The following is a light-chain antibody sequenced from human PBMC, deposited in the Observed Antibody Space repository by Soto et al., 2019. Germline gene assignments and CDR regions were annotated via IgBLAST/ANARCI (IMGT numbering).Light chain of an antibody. CDR1: SSDVGGYNY. V-gene: IGLV2-14*01. Sequence: QSALTQPASVSGSPGQSITISCTGTSSDVGGYNYVSWYQQHPGEAPKLMIYEVSNQPSGVSNRFSGSKSGNTASLTISGLQAEDEADYYCSSYTSSDTYVFGTGTKVT. CDR2: EVS. J-gene: IGLJ1*01. CDR3: SSYTSSDTYV.